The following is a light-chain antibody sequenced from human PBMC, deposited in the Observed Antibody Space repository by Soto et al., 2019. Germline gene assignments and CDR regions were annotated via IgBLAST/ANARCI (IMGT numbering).Light chain of an antibody. J-gene: IGKJ1*01. Sequence: AIQMTQSPSSFSASVGDRVTITCRASQGIDTYLAWYQQKPGKAPRLLMYATSVLESGVPSRFSGSGSGTDYTLTISSLQSEDFATYYCQQYNSYPWTFGQGTKVEIK. CDR2: ATS. CDR1: QGIDTY. V-gene: IGKV1-8*01. CDR3: QQYNSYPWT.